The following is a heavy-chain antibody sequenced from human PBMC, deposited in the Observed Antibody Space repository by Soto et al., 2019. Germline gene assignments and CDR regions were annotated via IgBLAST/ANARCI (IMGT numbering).Heavy chain of an antibody. CDR3: ARRGILTGYYQYYFDY. CDR2: IYYSGST. J-gene: IGHJ4*02. CDR1: GGSISSGGYY. Sequence: SETLSLTCTVSGGSISSGGYYWTWIRQHPGKGLEWIGYIYYSGSTYYNPSLKSRVTISVDTSKSPFSLKLSSVTAADTAVYYCARRGILTGYYQYYFDYSGQGTLVTVSS. D-gene: IGHD3-9*01. V-gene: IGHV4-30-4*08.